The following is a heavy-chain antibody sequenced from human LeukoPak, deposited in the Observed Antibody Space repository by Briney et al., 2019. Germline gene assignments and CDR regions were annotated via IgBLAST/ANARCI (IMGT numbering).Heavy chain of an antibody. D-gene: IGHD1-26*01. Sequence: SETLSLTCAVYGGSFSGYYWSWIRQPAGKGLEWIGRIYTSGSTNYNPSLKSRVTMSVDTSKNQFSLKLSSVTAADTAVYYCARLNTHGGSGSYYFDYWGQGTLVTVSS. J-gene: IGHJ4*02. CDR1: GGSFSGYY. CDR3: ARLNTHGGSGSYYFDY. CDR2: IYTSGST. V-gene: IGHV4-59*10.